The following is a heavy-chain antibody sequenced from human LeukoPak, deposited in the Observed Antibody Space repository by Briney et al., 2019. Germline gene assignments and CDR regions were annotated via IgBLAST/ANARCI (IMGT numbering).Heavy chain of an antibody. J-gene: IGHJ6*03. CDR2: IYYSGST. CDR3: ARVPKVRSYYYMDV. V-gene: IGHV4-31*03. Sequence: SENLSLTCTVSGGSISSGGYYWSWIRQHPGKGLEWIGYIYYSGSTYYNPSLKSRVSISVDTSKDQFSLKLSSVTAADTAVYYCARVPKVRSYYYMDVGGKGTTVTVSS. CDR1: GGSISSGGYY. D-gene: IGHD1-14*01.